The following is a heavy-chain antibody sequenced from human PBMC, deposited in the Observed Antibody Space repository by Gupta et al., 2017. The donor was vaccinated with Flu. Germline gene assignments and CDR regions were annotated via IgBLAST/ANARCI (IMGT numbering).Heavy chain of an antibody. CDR3: ASVEASSSWMGGHDY. Sequence: EVQLVESGGGLVKPGGSLRLSCAASGFTFSSYSMNWVRQAPGKGLEWVSSISSSSSYIYYADSVKGRFTISRDNAKNSLYLQMNSLRAEDTAVYYCASVEASSSWMGGHDYWGQGTLVTVSS. CDR2: ISSSSSYI. V-gene: IGHV3-21*01. D-gene: IGHD6-13*01. CDR1: GFTFSSYS. J-gene: IGHJ4*02.